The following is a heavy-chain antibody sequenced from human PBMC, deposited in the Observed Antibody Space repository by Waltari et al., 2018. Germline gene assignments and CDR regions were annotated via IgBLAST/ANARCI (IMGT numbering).Heavy chain of an antibody. D-gene: IGHD6-19*01. V-gene: IGHV3-43D*04. CDR2: ISWDGGST. CDR1: GFTFDDYA. Sequence: EVQLVESGGVVVQPGGSLSLSCAASGFTFDDYAMHWVRQAPGKGLEWVSLISWDGGSTYYADSVKGRFTISRDNSKNSLYLQMNSLRAEDTALYYCAKTSSGWYGYFDYWGQGTLVTVSS. CDR3: AKTSSGWYGYFDY. J-gene: IGHJ4*02.